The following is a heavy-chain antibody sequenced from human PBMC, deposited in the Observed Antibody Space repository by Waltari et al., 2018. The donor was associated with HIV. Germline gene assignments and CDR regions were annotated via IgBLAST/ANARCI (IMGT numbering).Heavy chain of an antibody. CDR1: GFTVRNTY. D-gene: IGHD3-3*01. V-gene: IGHV3-53*01. CDR3: AGYAPLNYDISTSQDY. Sequence: EVELVESGGGLIQRGGSLRLSCGASGFTVRNTYMSWVRQAPGKGLEWVSVIYTGGSTYYADSVKGRFTISRDNSENTLYLQMDNLRVEDTAVYFCAGYAPLNYDISTSQDYWGRGTLVTVSS. CDR2: IYTGGST. J-gene: IGHJ4*02.